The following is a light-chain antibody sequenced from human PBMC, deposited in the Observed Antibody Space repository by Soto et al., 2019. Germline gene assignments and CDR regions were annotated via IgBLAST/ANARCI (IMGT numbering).Light chain of an antibody. J-gene: IGKJ3*01. CDR3: QQYYNWRD. V-gene: IGKV3-20*01. Sequence: EIVLTQSPGTLSLSPGERATLSCRASQSVSSSYLAWYQQKPGQAPRLLIYGASSRATGIPDRFSGSGSGTDFTLTISRLEPEDFAVYYCQQYYNWRDFGPGTKVDIK. CDR2: GAS. CDR1: QSVSSSY.